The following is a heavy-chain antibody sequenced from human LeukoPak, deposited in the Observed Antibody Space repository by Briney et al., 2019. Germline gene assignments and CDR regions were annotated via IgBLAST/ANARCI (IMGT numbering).Heavy chain of an antibody. CDR3: ARDNSGYGDY. CDR1: GFTFSYYW. J-gene: IGHJ4*02. V-gene: IGHV3-7*01. CDR2: IKQDGSEK. Sequence: PGGSLRLSCAASGFTFSYYWMNWVRQAPGKGLEWVAKIKQDGSEKYYVDSVKGRFTISRDNSKNTLYLQMGSLRAEDMAVYYCARDNSGYGDYWGQGTLVTVSS. D-gene: IGHD3-22*01.